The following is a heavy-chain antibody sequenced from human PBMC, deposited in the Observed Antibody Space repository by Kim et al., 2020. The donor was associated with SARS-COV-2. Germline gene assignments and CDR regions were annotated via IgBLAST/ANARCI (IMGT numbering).Heavy chain of an antibody. CDR2: ISASGGGT. CDR3: AKHYYDTSGYEPHFDY. D-gene: IGHD3-22*01. Sequence: GGSLRLSCTASGFTFSNYAMTWVRQAPGRGLEWVSTISASGGGTYHAESVKGRFTISRDNSKDTVNLQMNSLRAEDTAIYHCAKHYYDTSGYEPHFDYWGQGSPSPSPQ. V-gene: IGHV3-23*01. J-gene: IGHJ4*02. CDR1: GFTFSNYA.